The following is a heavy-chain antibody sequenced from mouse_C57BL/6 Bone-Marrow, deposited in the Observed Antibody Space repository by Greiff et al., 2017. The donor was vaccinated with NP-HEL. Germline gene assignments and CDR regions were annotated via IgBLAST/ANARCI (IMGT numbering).Heavy chain of an antibody. CDR1: GFSLTSYG. D-gene: IGHD2-4*01. CDR2: IWSGGST. J-gene: IGHJ1*03. V-gene: IGHV2-5*01. Sequence: QVQLQQSGPGLVQPSQSLSITCTVSGFSLTSYGVHWVRQSPGKGLEWLGVIWSGGSTDYNAAFMSRLSITKDNSKSQVFFKMNSLQADDTAIYYCATYYDYDVGYWYFDVWGTGTTVTVSS. CDR3: ATYYDYDVGYWYFDV.